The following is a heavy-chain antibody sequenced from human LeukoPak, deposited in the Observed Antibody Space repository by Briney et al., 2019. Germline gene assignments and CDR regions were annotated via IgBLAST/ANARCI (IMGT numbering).Heavy chain of an antibody. Sequence: PSETLSLTCTVSGGSISSSSYYWGWIRQPPGKGLEWIGSIYYSGSTYYNPSLKSRVTISVDTSKNQFSLKLTSVTVADTAVYYCARRLAGTEDYWGQGTLVTVSS. CDR2: IYYSGST. V-gene: IGHV4-39*01. D-gene: IGHD6-13*01. CDR1: GGSISSSSYY. CDR3: ARRLAGTEDY. J-gene: IGHJ4*02.